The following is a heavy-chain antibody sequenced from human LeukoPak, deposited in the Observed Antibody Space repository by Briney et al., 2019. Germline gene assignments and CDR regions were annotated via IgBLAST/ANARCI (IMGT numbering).Heavy chain of an antibody. V-gene: IGHV4-4*07. D-gene: IGHD6-13*01. J-gene: IGHJ4*02. Sequence: SETLSLTCTVSGASISIYYWSWVRQPAGKGLEWIGRIHTSGSTNYNPSLKSRATMSLDASKSQVSLKVTSVTVADTAVYYCARGKFSTSWTFDYWGQGTLVTVSS. CDR2: IHTSGST. CDR1: GASISIYY. CDR3: ARGKFSTSWTFDY.